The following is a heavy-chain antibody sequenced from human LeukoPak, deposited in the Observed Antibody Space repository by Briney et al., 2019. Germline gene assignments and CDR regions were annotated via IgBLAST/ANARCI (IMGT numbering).Heavy chain of an antibody. V-gene: IGHV4-39*07. CDR2: IYYSGST. CDR1: GGSISSSSYY. J-gene: IGHJ6*03. CDR3: AREKNSRITLVQYYYYMDV. D-gene: IGHD3-10*01. Sequence: SETLSLTCTVSGGSISSSSYYWGWIRQPPGKGLEWIGSIYYSGSTYYNLSLKSRVTISVDTSKNQFSLKLSSVTAADTAVYYCAREKNSRITLVQYYYYMDVWGKGTTVTVSS.